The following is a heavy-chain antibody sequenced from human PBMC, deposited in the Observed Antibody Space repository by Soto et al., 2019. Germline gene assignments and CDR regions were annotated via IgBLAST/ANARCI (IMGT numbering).Heavy chain of an antibody. Sequence: GGSLRLSCAASGFTVSSNYMSWVRQAPGKGLEWVSVIYSGGSTYYADSVKGRFTISRHNSKNTLYLQMNSLRAEDTAVYYCARDYEDIVATPGESYYYYYYMDVWGKGTTVTVSS. CDR1: GFTVSSNY. V-gene: IGHV3-53*04. J-gene: IGHJ6*03. CDR3: ARDYEDIVATPGESYYYYYYMDV. D-gene: IGHD5-12*01. CDR2: IYSGGST.